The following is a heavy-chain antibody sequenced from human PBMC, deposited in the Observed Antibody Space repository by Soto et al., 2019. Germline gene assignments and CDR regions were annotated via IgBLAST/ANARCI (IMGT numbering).Heavy chain of an antibody. CDR2: IYYTGST. CDR1: GGSISRYY. Sequence: SETLSLTCTVSGGSISRYYWSWIRQPPGKGLEWIGYIYYTGSTDYNPSLKSRVSTSVDPSKNQFSLKLSSVTAADTAVFYCARVRFGETSSTFDYWGQGLLVTVSS. CDR3: ARVRFGETSSTFDY. V-gene: IGHV4-59*01. D-gene: IGHD3-10*01. J-gene: IGHJ4*02.